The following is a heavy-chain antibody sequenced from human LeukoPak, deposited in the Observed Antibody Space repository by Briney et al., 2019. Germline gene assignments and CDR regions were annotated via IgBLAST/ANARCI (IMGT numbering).Heavy chain of an antibody. D-gene: IGHD3-10*01. V-gene: IGHV3-7*01. Sequence: GGSLRLSCAASGFTFNSYWMNWVRQAPGKGLEWVANIKQDGAEKYYVDSVKGRFTISRDDAKNSLFLEINTLRVEDTAVYYCAKGPSYGSRCDFLDSWGQGTLVSVFS. CDR2: IKQDGAEK. CDR3: AKGPSYGSRCDFLDS. J-gene: IGHJ4*02. CDR1: GFTFNSYW.